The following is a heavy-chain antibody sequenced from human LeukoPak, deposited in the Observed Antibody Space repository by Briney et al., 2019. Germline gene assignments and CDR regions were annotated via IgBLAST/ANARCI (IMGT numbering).Heavy chain of an antibody. CDR1: GFTFSSNY. CDR2: IYSGGST. J-gene: IGHJ4*02. Sequence: GGSLRLSCAASGFTFSSNYMSWVRQAPGKGLEWVSVIYSGGSTYYADSVKGRFTISRDNSKNTLYLQMNSLRAEDTAVYYCVREYDSSGYYYFDYWGQGTLVTVSS. V-gene: IGHV3-66*01. CDR3: VREYDSSGYYYFDY. D-gene: IGHD3-22*01.